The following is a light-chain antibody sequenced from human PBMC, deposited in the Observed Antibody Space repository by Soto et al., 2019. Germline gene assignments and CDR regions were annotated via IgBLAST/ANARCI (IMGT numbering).Light chain of an antibody. J-gene: IGKJ4*01. CDR1: QSVSSF. Sequence: EIVLTQSPATLSLSPGERAALSCRASQSVSSFLAWYQQKPGQAPRLLIYDASNRASGIPARFSGSGSGTDFTLGISSLEPEDFAVYYCQQRSNWPLTFGGGTKVETK. V-gene: IGKV3-11*01. CDR3: QQRSNWPLT. CDR2: DAS.